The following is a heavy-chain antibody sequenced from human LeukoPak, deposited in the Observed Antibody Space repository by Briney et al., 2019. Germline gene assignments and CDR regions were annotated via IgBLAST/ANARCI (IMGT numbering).Heavy chain of an antibody. CDR2: INWNGGST. J-gene: IGHJ3*02. CDR1: GFTFDDYG. Sequence: PRGSLRLSCAASGFTFDDYGMSWVRQAPGKGLEWVSGINWNGGSTGYADSVKGRFTISRDNAKDSLYLQMNSLRAEDTALYYCARSYDSTLLGAFDIWGQGTMVTVSS. CDR3: ARSYDSTLLGAFDI. D-gene: IGHD3-22*01. V-gene: IGHV3-20*04.